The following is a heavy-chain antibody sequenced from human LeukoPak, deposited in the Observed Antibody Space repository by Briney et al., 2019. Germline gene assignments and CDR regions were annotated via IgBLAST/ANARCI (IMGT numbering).Heavy chain of an antibody. J-gene: IGHJ4*02. V-gene: IGHV4-59*01. CDR3: ARGGWELRSIVVY. Sequence: SETLSLTCTVSGGSISSYYWSWIRQPPGKGLEWIGYIYYSGSTNYNPSLKSRVTISVDTSKNQFSLKLSSVTAADTAVYYCARGGWELRSIVVYWGQGTLVTVSS. CDR2: IYYSGST. CDR1: GGSISSYY. D-gene: IGHD1-26*01.